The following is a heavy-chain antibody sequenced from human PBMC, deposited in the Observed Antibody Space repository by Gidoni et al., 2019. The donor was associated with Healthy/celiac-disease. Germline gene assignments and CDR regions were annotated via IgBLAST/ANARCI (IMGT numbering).Heavy chain of an antibody. D-gene: IGHD4-17*01. Sequence: SSYAMHWVRQAPGKGLEWVAVISYDGSNKYYADSVKGRFTISRDNSKNTLYLQMNSLRAEDTAVYYCARERYGGRYCDYWGQGTLVTVSS. CDR3: ARERYGGRYCDY. V-gene: IGHV3-30-3*01. J-gene: IGHJ4*02. CDR1: SSYA. CDR2: ISYDGSNK.